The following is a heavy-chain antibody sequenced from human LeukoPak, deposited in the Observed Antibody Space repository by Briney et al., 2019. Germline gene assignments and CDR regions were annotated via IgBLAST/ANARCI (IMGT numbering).Heavy chain of an antibody. CDR3: ARGRCSGGSCYGRGFDY. CDR2: ISGSGDST. D-gene: IGHD2-15*01. V-gene: IGHV3-23*01. Sequence: GGSLRLSCAASGLTFNSYAMSWVHQAPGKGLEWVSAISGSGDSTYYSDSVKGRFTISRDNSKNTLYLQMNSLRAEDTAVYYCARGRCSGGSCYGRGFDYWGQGTLVTVSS. CDR1: GLTFNSYA. J-gene: IGHJ4*02.